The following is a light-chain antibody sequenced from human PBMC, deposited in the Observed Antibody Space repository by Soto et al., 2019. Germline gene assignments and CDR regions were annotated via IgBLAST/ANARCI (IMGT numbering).Light chain of an antibody. Sequence: DIQMTQSPSTLSASVGDRVTITCRASRRISSWLAWYQQQPGKAPKLLVYDASTLQSGVPSRFSGNGSGTEFTLTISRLQPEDLATDFCQQYNGYPWTFGQGTRVGIK. CDR1: RRISSW. CDR3: QQYNGYPWT. J-gene: IGKJ1*01. CDR2: DAS. V-gene: IGKV1-5*01.